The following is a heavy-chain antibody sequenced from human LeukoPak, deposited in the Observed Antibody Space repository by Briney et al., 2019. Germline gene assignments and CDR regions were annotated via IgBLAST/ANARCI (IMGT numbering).Heavy chain of an antibody. CDR3: AKAEGYDILTGLDY. CDR2: IGASGGST. J-gene: IGHJ4*02. Sequence: GSLRLSCATSGFTFSSYAMSWVRQAPGKGLGWVSGIGASGGSTYYADSVKGRFTISRDNSKNTLYLQMNSLRTEDTAVYYCAKAEGYDILTGLDYWGQGTLVTVSS. CDR1: GFTFSSYA. V-gene: IGHV3-23*01. D-gene: IGHD3-9*01.